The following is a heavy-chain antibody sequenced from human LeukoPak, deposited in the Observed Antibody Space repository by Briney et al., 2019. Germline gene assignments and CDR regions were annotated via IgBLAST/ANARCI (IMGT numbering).Heavy chain of an antibody. Sequence: GRSLRLSCAASGFTFSSYGMHWVRQAPGKGLEWVAVISYGGSNKYYADSVKGRFTISRDSSKNTLYLQMNSLRAEDTAVYYCAKDFRRDGYNLDYWGQGTLVTVSS. V-gene: IGHV3-30*18. CDR2: ISYGGSNK. D-gene: IGHD5-24*01. CDR3: AKDFRRDGYNLDY. J-gene: IGHJ4*02. CDR1: GFTFSSYG.